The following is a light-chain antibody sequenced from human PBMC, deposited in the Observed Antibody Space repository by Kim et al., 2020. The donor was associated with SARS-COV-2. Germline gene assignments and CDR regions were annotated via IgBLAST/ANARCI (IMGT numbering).Light chain of an antibody. CDR2: AAS. J-gene: IGKJ1*01. Sequence: DIQMTQSPSSLSASVGDRVTITCRASQGISNSLAWYQQRPGKAPNLLLYAASRLQSGVPSRFSGSGSGTDYSLTISSLQPEDFATYYYQQYYNTQPTFGQGTKVDIK. V-gene: IGKV1-NL1*01. CDR3: QQYYNTQPT. CDR1: QGISNS.